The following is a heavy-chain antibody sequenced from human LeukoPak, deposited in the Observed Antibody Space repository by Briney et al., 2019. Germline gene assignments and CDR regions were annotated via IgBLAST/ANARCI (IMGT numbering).Heavy chain of an antibody. V-gene: IGHV4-39*01. Sequence: SETLSLTCTVSGGSLSSTSYFWGWIRQPPGKGLESIGSIYSSGSTYYNPSLKSRVTISVDTSKNQFSLKLSSVTGADTAVYYCARHGSYDILTGYSYYFDYWGQGTLVTVSS. J-gene: IGHJ4*02. D-gene: IGHD3-9*01. CDR3: ARHGSYDILTGYSYYFDY. CDR1: GGSLSSTSYF. CDR2: IYSSGST.